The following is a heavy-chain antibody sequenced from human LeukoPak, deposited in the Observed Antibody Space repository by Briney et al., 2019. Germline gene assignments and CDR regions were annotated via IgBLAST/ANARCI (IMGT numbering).Heavy chain of an antibody. J-gene: IGHJ6*02. D-gene: IGHD6-13*01. CDR2: IKQEGSEK. V-gene: IGHV3-7*01. Sequence: GGSLRLSCAASGFTFSSYWMSCVRQAPGKGLEWVANIKQEGSEKYYVDSVKGRFTISRDNAKNSLYLQMNSLRAEDTAVYYCARGYSSSWYGVINYYYGMDVWGQGTTVTVSS. CDR3: ARGYSSSWYGVINYYYGMDV. CDR1: GFTFSSYW.